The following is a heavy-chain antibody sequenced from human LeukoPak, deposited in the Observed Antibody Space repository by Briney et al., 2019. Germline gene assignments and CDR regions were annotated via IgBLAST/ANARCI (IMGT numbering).Heavy chain of an antibody. Sequence: GGSLRPSCAASGFTFSSYWMSWVRQAPGKGLEWVANIKQDGSEKYYVDSVKGRFTISRDNAKNSLYLQMNSLRAEDTAVYYCARDQGSSWGPYYFDYWGQGTLVTVSS. CDR3: ARDQGSSWGPYYFDY. CDR2: IKQDGSEK. V-gene: IGHV3-7*01. CDR1: GFTFSSYW. D-gene: IGHD6-6*01. J-gene: IGHJ4*02.